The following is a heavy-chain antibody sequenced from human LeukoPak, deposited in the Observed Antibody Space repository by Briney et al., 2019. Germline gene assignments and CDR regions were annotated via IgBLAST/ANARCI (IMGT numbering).Heavy chain of an antibody. J-gene: IGHJ4*02. CDR2: IIPIFGTA. CDR3: AIGGSTSPVRLGGQYYFDY. CDR1: GGTFSSYA. Sequence: ASVKVSCKASGGTFSSYAISWVRQAPGQGLEWMGRIIPIFGTANYEQKFQGRVTITADKSTSTAYMELSSLRSEDTAVYYCAIGGSTSPVRLGGQYYFDYWGKGTLVTVSS. D-gene: IGHD2-2*01. V-gene: IGHV1-69*06.